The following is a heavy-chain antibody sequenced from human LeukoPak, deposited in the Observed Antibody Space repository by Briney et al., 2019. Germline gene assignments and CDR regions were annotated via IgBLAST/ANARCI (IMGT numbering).Heavy chain of an antibody. CDR1: GGSISSYY. V-gene: IGHV4-59*01. D-gene: IGHD3-16*02. Sequence: PSETLSLTCTVSGGSISSYYWSCIRQPPGKGLEWIGYIYYSGSTNYNPSLKSRVTISLDTSKNQFSLKLSSVTAADTAVYYCARYSLYDYVWGSYRQTFAFDYWGQGTLVTVSS. CDR2: IYYSGST. J-gene: IGHJ4*02. CDR3: ARYSLYDYVWGSYRQTFAFDY.